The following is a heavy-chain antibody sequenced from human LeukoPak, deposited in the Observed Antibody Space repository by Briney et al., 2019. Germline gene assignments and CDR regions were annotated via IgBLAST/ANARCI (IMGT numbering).Heavy chain of an antibody. J-gene: IGHJ4*02. Sequence: SETLSLTCTVSGGSISSSSYYWGWIRQPPGKGLEWIGSIYYSGSTYYNPSLKSRVTISVDTSKNQFSLKLSSVTAADTAVYYCARATGIAVAGAFDYWGQGTLVTVSS. CDR1: GGSISSSSYY. D-gene: IGHD6-19*01. CDR2: IYYSGST. CDR3: ARATGIAVAGAFDY. V-gene: IGHV4-39*07.